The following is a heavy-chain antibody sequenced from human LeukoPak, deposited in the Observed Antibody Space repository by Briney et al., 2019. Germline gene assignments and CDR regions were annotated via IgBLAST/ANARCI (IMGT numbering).Heavy chain of an antibody. CDR1: GLTFSSYG. J-gene: IGHJ4*02. D-gene: IGHD3-3*01. V-gene: IGHV3-64*01. CDR2: ISSDGGGT. CDR3: ARDFRSGSD. Sequence: GGSLRLSCAASGLTFSSYGMHWVRQAPGKGLEYVSGISSDGGGTYYANSVKGRFTISRDNSKNTLYLQMGSLRAEDMAVYYCARDFRSGSDWGQGTLVTVSS.